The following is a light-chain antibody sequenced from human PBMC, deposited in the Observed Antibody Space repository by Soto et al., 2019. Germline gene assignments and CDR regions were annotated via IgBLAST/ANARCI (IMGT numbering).Light chain of an antibody. CDR2: EAT. Sequence: QSALTQPASVSGSPGRPITTSCTETSVAIGSYNRVSWYQQHPGKAPKLIIYEATDRPSGVPNRFSGSKSGNTASLTISGLQAEDEAEYYCSSYTNINTRACVFGTGTKLTVL. J-gene: IGLJ1*01. CDR3: SSYTNINTRACV. V-gene: IGLV2-14*01. CDR1: SVAIGSYNR.